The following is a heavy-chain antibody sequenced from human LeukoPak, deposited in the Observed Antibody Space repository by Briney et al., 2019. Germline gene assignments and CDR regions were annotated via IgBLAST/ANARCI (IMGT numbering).Heavy chain of an antibody. D-gene: IGHD4-23*01. Sequence: PSETLSLTCTVSGGSISSSSYYWGWIRQPPGKGPEWIGSIYYSGSTYYNPSLKSRVTISVDTSKNQFSLRLSSVTAADTAVYYCASWDYGGNSDDYWGQGTLVTVSS. CDR3: ASWDYGGNSDDY. J-gene: IGHJ4*02. V-gene: IGHV4-39*07. CDR1: GGSISSSSYY. CDR2: IYYSGST.